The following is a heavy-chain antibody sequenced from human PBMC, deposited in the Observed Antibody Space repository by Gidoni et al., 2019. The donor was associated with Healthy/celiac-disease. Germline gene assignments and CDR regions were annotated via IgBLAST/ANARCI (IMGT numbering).Heavy chain of an antibody. CDR2: ISSSSRTI. V-gene: IGHV3-48*01. Sequence: EVQLVESGGGLVQPGGSLRLSCAASGFTFSSYSMNWVRQAPGKGLEWVSYISSSSRTIYYADSVKGRLTISRDNAKNSLYLQMNSLRAEDTAVYYCARPYDSSGYYYLDYFDYWGQGTLVTVSS. J-gene: IGHJ4*02. D-gene: IGHD3-22*01. CDR3: ARPYDSSGYYYLDYFDY. CDR1: GFTFSSYS.